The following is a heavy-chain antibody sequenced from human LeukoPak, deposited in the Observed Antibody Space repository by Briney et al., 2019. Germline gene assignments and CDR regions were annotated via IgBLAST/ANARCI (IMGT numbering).Heavy chain of an antibody. CDR3: ARDRIVGARIDY. J-gene: IGHJ4*02. D-gene: IGHD1-26*01. Sequence: ASVKVSCKASGYTFTRHGISWLRQAPGQGLEWMGWITGYNGNTDYSQKFQGRVTMTTDTSTTTAYMDLRSLTSDDTAVYYCARDRIVGARIDYWGQGTLVTVSS. V-gene: IGHV1-18*01. CDR1: GYTFTRHG. CDR2: ITGYNGNT.